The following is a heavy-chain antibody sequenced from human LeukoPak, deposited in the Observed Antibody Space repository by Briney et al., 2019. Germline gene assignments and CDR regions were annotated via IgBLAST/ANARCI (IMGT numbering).Heavy chain of an antibody. Sequence: GGSLILSCAASGFTFSSYWMSWVRQAPGKGLEWVANIKQDGSEKYYVDSVKGRFTISRDNAKDSLYLQMSSLRAEDTAVYYCARDTYDSSGYYAHLDYWGQGTLVTVSS. CDR2: IKQDGSEK. CDR3: ARDTYDSSGYYAHLDY. D-gene: IGHD3-22*01. J-gene: IGHJ4*02. V-gene: IGHV3-7*01. CDR1: GFTFSSYW.